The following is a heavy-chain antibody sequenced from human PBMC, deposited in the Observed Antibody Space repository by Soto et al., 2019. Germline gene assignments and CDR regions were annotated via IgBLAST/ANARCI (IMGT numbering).Heavy chain of an antibody. CDR3: ARQRTTVVTQAYFDH. J-gene: IGHJ4*02. Sequence: SETLSLTCIVSGESISSSSYYWGWIRQPPGKGLEWIGSIYYSGRTYYNPSFKSRVTISVDTSKNQFSLKLSSVTATDTAVYYCARQRTTVVTQAYFDHWGQGALVTVSS. V-gene: IGHV4-39*01. D-gene: IGHD2-21*02. CDR1: GESISSSSYY. CDR2: IYYSGRT.